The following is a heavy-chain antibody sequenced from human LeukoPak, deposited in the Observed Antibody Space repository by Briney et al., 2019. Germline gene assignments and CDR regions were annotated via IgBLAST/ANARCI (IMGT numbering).Heavy chain of an antibody. V-gene: IGHV1-24*01. CDR3: ATDPYYYDSSGYQNWFDP. D-gene: IGHD3-22*01. CDR2: FDPEDGET. J-gene: IGHJ5*02. Sequence: ASVKVSCKVSGYTLTELSMHWVRQAPGKGLEWMGGFDPEDGETIYAQKFQGRVTMTEDTSTDTAYMELSSLRSEGTAVYYCATDPYYYDSSGYQNWFDPWGQGTLVTVSS. CDR1: GYTLTELS.